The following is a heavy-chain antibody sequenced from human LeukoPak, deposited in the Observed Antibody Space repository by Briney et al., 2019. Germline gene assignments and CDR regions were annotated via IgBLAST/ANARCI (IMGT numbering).Heavy chain of an antibody. Sequence: SVKVSCKASGYSFADYYMHWVRQAPGQGLEWMVGIIPIFGTANYAQKFQGRVTITADKSTSTAYMELSSLRSEDTAVYYCARAPDTAQYYYYMDVWGKGTTVTVSS. CDR1: GYSFADYY. J-gene: IGHJ6*03. CDR3: ARAPDTAQYYYYMDV. CDR2: IIPIFGTA. V-gene: IGHV1-69*06. D-gene: IGHD5-18*01.